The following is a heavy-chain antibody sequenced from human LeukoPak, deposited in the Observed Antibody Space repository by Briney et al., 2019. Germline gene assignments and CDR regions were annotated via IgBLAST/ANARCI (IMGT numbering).Heavy chain of an antibody. CDR2: ISAYNGNT. D-gene: IGHD3-22*01. CDR3: ARDYSYYDSSGYYDY. Sequence: GASVKVSFKASGYTFTSYGISWVRQAPGQGLEWMGWISAYNGNTNYAQKLQGRVTMTTDTSTSTAYMELRSLRSDDTAVCYCARDYSYYDSSGYYDYWGQGTLVTVSS. J-gene: IGHJ4*02. V-gene: IGHV1-18*01. CDR1: GYTFTSYG.